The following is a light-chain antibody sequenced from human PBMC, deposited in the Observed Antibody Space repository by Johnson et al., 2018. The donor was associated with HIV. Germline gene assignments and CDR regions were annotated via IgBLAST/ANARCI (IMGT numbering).Light chain of an antibody. CDR3: GTWDSSLSDYV. CDR2: DNN. Sequence: QSVLTQPPSVSAAPGQKVTISCSGSSSNIASDYVSWYQQIPGTAPKLLIYDNNKRPSGIPDRFSASKSATSAALGITGLQTGDEADYYCGTWDSSLSDYVLGTGTKDTVL. CDR1: SSNIASDY. V-gene: IGLV1-51*01. J-gene: IGLJ1*01.